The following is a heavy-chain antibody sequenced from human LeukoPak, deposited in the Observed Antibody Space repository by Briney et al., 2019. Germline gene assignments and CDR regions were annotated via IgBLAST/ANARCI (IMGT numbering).Heavy chain of an antibody. CDR2: ISSSSSYI. V-gene: IGHV3-21*04. Sequence: GGSLRLSCAASGFTFSSYEMNWVRQAPGKGLEWVSFISSSSSYIYYADSVKGRFTISRDNAKNSLYLQMNSLRAEDTAVYYCARETSDAFDIWGQGTMVTVSS. CDR1: GFTFSSYE. CDR3: ARETSDAFDI. J-gene: IGHJ3*02.